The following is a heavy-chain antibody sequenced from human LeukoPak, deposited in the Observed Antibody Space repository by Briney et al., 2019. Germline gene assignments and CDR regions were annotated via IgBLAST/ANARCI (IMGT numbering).Heavy chain of an antibody. D-gene: IGHD2/OR15-2a*01. CDR3: ARAPPGSMTAYAFDI. J-gene: IGHJ3*02. Sequence: GGSLRLSSAASGFTFSSYEMNWVRQAPGKGLEWVSYISSSGSTIYYADSVKGRFTISRDNAKNSLYLQMNSLRAEDTAVYYCARAPPGSMTAYAFDIWGQGTMVTVSS. CDR2: ISSSGSTI. V-gene: IGHV3-48*03. CDR1: GFTFSSYE.